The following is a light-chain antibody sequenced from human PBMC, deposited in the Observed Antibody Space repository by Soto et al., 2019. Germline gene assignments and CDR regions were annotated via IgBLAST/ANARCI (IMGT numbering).Light chain of an antibody. CDR3: QQRPNWPLT. CDR1: QSISSH. Sequence: EIVLTQSPATLSLSPGERATLSCRASQSISSHLAWYQQKPRQAPRLLMYDASNRAPGIPARFSGSGSGTDFTLTISSLEPEDFAVYYCQQRPNWPLTFGGGTKVEIK. V-gene: IGKV3-11*01. CDR2: DAS. J-gene: IGKJ4*01.